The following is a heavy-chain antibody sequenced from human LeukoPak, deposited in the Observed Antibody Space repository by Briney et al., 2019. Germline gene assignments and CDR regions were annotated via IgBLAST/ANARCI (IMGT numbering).Heavy chain of an antibody. Sequence: GGSLRLSCAASGFTFSSSAMNWVRQAPGKGLEWVSYISSSSTTIYYADSVKGRFTISRDNAKNSLYLQMNSLRAEDAAVYYCATSVKWESAYWGQGTLVTVSS. CDR2: ISSSSTTI. CDR1: GFTFSSSA. CDR3: ATSVKWESAY. V-gene: IGHV3-48*01. D-gene: IGHD1-26*01. J-gene: IGHJ4*02.